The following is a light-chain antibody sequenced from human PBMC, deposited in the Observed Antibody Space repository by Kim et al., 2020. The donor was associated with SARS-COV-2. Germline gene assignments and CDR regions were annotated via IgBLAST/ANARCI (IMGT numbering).Light chain of an antibody. Sequence: LSPEERATLSCRASQSISSSYLAWYQQRPGQAPRLLIYGASSRATGIPDRFSGSGSGTDFTLTIGGLEPEDFAVYYCQKYGSSATFGQGTKVDIK. J-gene: IGKJ1*01. V-gene: IGKV3-20*01. CDR1: QSISSSY. CDR2: GAS. CDR3: QKYGSSAT.